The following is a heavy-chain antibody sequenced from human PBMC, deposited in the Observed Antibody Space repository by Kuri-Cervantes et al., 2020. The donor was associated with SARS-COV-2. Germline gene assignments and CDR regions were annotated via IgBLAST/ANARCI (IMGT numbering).Heavy chain of an antibody. J-gene: IGHJ6*02. CDR1: GGSFSGYY. V-gene: IGHV4-34*01. CDR3: ARAGRSYYGSGSLTSGYGMDV. Sequence: SETLSLTCAVCGGSFSGYYWSWIRQPPGKGLEWIGEINHSGSTNYNPSLKSRVTISVDTSKNQFSLKLSSVTAADTAVYYCARAGRSYYGSGSLTSGYGMDVCGQGTTVTVSS. D-gene: IGHD3-10*01. CDR2: INHSGST.